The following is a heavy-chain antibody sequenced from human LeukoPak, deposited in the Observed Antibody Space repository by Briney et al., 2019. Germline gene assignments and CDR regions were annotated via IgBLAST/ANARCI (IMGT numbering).Heavy chain of an antibody. J-gene: IGHJ4*02. CDR1: GFTFSSYW. CDR3: ARDLYVGIAVANHY. Sequence: PGGSLRLSCAASGFTFSSYWMSWVRQAPGKGLEWVANIKQDGSEKYYVDSVKGRFTISRDNAKNSLYLQMNSLRAEDTAVYYCARDLYVGIAVANHYWGQGTLVTVSS. V-gene: IGHV3-7*01. D-gene: IGHD6-19*01. CDR2: IKQDGSEK.